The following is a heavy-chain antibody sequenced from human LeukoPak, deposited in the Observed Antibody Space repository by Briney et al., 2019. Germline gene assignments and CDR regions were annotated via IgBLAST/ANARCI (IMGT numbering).Heavy chain of an antibody. CDR2: ISSSSNYI. D-gene: IGHD3-9*01. CDR1: GFTFSSYN. V-gene: IGHV3-21*01. J-gene: IGHJ3*02. Sequence: PGGSLRLSCAASGFTFSSYNMNWDRQAPGKGLEWVSSISSSSNYIYYADSVKGRFTISRDNAKNSLYLQMNSLRAEDTAVYYCARDFLTILGAFDIWGQGTMVTVSS. CDR3: ARDFLTILGAFDI.